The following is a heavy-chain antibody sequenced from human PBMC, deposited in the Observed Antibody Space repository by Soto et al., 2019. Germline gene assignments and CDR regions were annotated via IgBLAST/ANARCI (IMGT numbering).Heavy chain of an antibody. V-gene: IGHV1-18*01. CDR1: GYTFTSYG. Sequence: ASVKVSCKASGYTFTSYGISWVRQAPGQGLEWMGWISAYNGNTNYAQKLQGRVTMTTDTSTSTAYMELRSLRSDDTAVYYCARDLQGGWEHYDFWSGYSKGYGMDVWGQGTTVTVSS. D-gene: IGHD3-3*01. CDR3: ARDLQGGWEHYDFWSGYSKGYGMDV. CDR2: ISAYNGNT. J-gene: IGHJ6*02.